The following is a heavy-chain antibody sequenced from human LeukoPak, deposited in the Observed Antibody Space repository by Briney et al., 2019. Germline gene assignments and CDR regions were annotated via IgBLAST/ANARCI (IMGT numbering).Heavy chain of an antibody. CDR1: GFTLSTYG. CDR2: IPFDGSNK. D-gene: IGHD2-15*01. Sequence: GGSLRLSCAASGFTLSTYGMHWVRQAPGKGLEWVTAIPFDGSNKYYADSVKGRFTISRDDSKNTLYLQMNSLRAEDTALYYCKKDDCSGGSCYPTRGFDYWGQGTLVTVSS. CDR3: KKDDCSGGSCYPTRGFDY. V-gene: IGHV3-30*18. J-gene: IGHJ4*02.